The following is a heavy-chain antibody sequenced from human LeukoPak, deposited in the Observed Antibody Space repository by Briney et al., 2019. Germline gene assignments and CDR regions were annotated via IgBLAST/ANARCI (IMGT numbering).Heavy chain of an antibody. V-gene: IGHV1-24*01. Sequence: ASVKVSCKVSGYTLTELSMHWVRQAPGKGLEWMGGLDPEDGETIYAQKFQGRVTMTEDTSTDTAYMELSSLRSEDTAVYYCATFATYGDYYYYYGMDIWAKGPRSPSP. CDR1: GYTLTELS. D-gene: IGHD4-17*01. J-gene: IGHJ6*02. CDR3: ATFATYGDYYYYYGMDI. CDR2: LDPEDGET.